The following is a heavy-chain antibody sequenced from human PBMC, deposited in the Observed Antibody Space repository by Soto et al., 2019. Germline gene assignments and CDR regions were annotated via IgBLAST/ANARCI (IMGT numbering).Heavy chain of an antibody. V-gene: IGHV1-18*01. J-gene: IGHJ4*02. CDR1: GYTFTSYG. Sequence: ASVKVSCKASGYTFTSYGISWVRQAPGQGLEWMGWISAYNGNTNYAQKLQGRVTMTTDTSTSTAYMELRSLRSDDTAVYYCARVKSGILTGYYKAYSYYFDYWGQGTLV. CDR3: ARVKSGILTGYYKAYSYYFDY. CDR2: ISAYNGNT. D-gene: IGHD3-9*01.